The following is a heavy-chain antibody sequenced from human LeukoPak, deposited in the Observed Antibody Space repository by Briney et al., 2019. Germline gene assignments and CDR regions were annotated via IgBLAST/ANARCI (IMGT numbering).Heavy chain of an antibody. V-gene: IGHV4-59*01. CDR1: GGSISSYY. J-gene: IGHJ6*02. CDR2: IYYSGST. CDR3: ARDSSLLWFGELSSGGMDV. D-gene: IGHD3-10*01. Sequence: PSETLSLTCTVSGGSISSYYWSWIRQPPGKGLEWIGYIYYSGSTNYNPSLKSRVTISVDTSKNQFSLKLSSVTAADTAVYYCARDSSLLWFGELSSGGMDVWGQGTTVTVSS.